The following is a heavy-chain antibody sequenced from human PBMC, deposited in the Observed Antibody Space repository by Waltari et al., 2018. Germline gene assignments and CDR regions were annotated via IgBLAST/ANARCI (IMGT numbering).Heavy chain of an antibody. CDR3: ARPFCGGDCYDAFDI. J-gene: IGHJ3*02. CDR2: IYHSGST. Sequence: QEQLQESGPGLVKPSETLSLTCTVSGYSISSGYYWGWIRQPPGKGLEWIGSIYHSGSTYYNPSLKSRVTISVDTSKNQFSLKLSSVTAADTAVYYCARPFCGGDCYDAFDIWGQGTMVTVSS. V-gene: IGHV4-38-2*02. D-gene: IGHD2-21*01. CDR1: GYSISSGYY.